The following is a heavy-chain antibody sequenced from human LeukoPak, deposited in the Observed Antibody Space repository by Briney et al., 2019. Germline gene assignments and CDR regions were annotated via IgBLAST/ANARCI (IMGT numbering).Heavy chain of an antibody. CDR2: MNPHSGNT. CDR1: GYTFTSYD. V-gene: IGHV1-8*03. Sequence: ASVKVSCKASGYTFTSYDINWVRQATGQGLEWMGWMNPHSGNTGYAQKFQGRVTITRNTSISTAYMELSSLRSEDTAVYYCARGVRGRRGNWFDPWGQGTLVTVSS. J-gene: IGHJ5*02. D-gene: IGHD3-16*01. CDR3: ARGVRGRRGNWFDP.